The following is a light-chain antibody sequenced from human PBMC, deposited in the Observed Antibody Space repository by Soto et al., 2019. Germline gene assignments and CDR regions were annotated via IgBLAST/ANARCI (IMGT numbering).Light chain of an antibody. CDR3: LLSYGDAHVV. CDR2: DTS. J-gene: IGLJ2*01. CDR1: TGAVTSGHY. Sequence: QAEVTQEPSLTVSPGGTVTLTCGSSTGAVTSGHYPYWFQQKPGQAPKTLIYDTSNKHSWTPARFSGSLLGGKAALTLSGAQPEDEAEYYCLLSYGDAHVVFGGGTKVTVL. V-gene: IGLV7-46*01.